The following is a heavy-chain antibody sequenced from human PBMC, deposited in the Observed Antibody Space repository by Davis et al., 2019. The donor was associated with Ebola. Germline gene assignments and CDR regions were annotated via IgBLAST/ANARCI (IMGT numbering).Heavy chain of an antibody. CDR3: ARVKYCGGDSLDAFDI. J-gene: IGHJ3*02. Sequence: SGPTLVKPTQTLTLTCTFSGFSLSTSGMCVSWIRQPPGKALEWLARIDWDDDKYYSTSLKTRLTISKDTPKNQVVLTMTNMDPVDTATYYCARVKYCGGDSLDAFDIWGQGTMVTVSS. V-gene: IGHV2-70*11. CDR1: GFSLSTSGMC. CDR2: IDWDDDK. D-gene: IGHD2-21*02.